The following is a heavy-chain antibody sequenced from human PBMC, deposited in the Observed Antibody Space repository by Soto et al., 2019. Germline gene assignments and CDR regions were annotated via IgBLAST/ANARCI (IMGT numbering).Heavy chain of an antibody. CDR3: ARVSYYDSSGYYSPHGFDY. J-gene: IGHJ4*02. D-gene: IGHD3-22*01. V-gene: IGHV4-59*01. Sequence: SETLSLTCTVSGGSISSYYWSWIRQPPGKGLEWIGYIYYSGSTNYNPSLKSRVTISVDTSKNQFSLKLSSVTAADTAVYYCARVSYYDSSGYYSPHGFDYWGQGTLVTVSS. CDR2: IYYSGST. CDR1: GGSISSYY.